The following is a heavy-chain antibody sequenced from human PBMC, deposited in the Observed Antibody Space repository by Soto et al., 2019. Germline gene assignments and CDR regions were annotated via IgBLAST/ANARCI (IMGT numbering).Heavy chain of an antibody. CDR3: ARSGQQLVRGYYYGMDV. CDR2: INHSGST. D-gene: IGHD6-6*01. V-gene: IGHV4-34*01. J-gene: IGHJ6*02. CDR1: GGSFSGYY. Sequence: QVQLQQWGAGLLKPSETLSLTCAVYGGSFSGYYWSWIRQPPGKGLEWIGEINHSGSTNYNPSLKSPVTISVDTSKNQFSLKLSSVTAADTAVYYCARSGQQLVRGYYYGMDVWGQGTTVTVSS.